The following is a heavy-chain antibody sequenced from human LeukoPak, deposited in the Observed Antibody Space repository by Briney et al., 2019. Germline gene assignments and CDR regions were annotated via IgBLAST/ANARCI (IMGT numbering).Heavy chain of an antibody. Sequence: GGSLRLSCAASGFTVSSNYMSWVRQAPGQGLERVSVIYSCCSTYYSDSVKGRFTISRDNSKNTMYLQMNGLRVEDAAVYYCARVVGEQWLVSFAFDIWGQGTMVTVCS. J-gene: IGHJ3*02. CDR2: IYSCCST. V-gene: IGHV3-66*01. D-gene: IGHD6-19*01. CDR1: GFTVSSNY. CDR3: ARVVGEQWLVSFAFDI.